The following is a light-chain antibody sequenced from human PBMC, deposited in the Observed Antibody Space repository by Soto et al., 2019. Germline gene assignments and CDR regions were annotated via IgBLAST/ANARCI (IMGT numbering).Light chain of an antibody. CDR1: QSVSSY. CDR3: QQRSNWPPWT. J-gene: IGKJ1*01. Sequence: EIVFAQSRATQSLSPGERATLSCRASQSVSSYLAWYQQKPGQAPRLLIYDASNRATGIPARFSGSGSGTGFTLTISSLEPEDFAVYYCQQRSNWPPWTFGQGTKV. CDR2: DAS. V-gene: IGKV3-11*01.